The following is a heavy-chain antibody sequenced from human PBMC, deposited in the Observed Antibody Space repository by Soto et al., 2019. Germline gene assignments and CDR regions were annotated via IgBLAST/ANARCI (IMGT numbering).Heavy chain of an antibody. D-gene: IGHD3-3*01. CDR3: ARVYGRGFLRPTNWFDP. Sequence: KPSETLSLTCAVYGGSFSGYYWSWIRQPPGKGLEWIGEINHSGSTNYNPSLKSRVTISVDTTKNQFSLKLSSVTAADTAVYYCARVYGRGFLRPTNWFDPWGQGXLVTVSS. CDR2: INHSGST. CDR1: GGSFSGYY. J-gene: IGHJ5*02. V-gene: IGHV4-34*01.